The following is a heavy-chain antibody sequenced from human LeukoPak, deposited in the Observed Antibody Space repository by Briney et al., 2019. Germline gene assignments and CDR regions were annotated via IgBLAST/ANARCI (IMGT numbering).Heavy chain of an antibody. J-gene: IGHJ4*02. V-gene: IGHV3-30*03. D-gene: IGHD4-23*01. CDR1: GFTFSSYG. CDR2: ISYDGSNK. Sequence: GGSLRLSCAASGFTFSSYGMHWVRQAPGKGLEWVAVISYDGSNKYYADSVKGRFTISRDNSKNTLYLQMNSLRAENTAVYYCARVLYGGAGGSYWGQGTLVTVSS. CDR3: ARVLYGGAGGSY.